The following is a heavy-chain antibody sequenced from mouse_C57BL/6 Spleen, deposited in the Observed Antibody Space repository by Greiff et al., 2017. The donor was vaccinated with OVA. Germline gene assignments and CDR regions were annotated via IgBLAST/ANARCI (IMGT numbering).Heavy chain of an antibody. V-gene: IGHV1-80*01. J-gene: IGHJ2*01. D-gene: IGHD2-1*01. CDR1: VYAFSSYW. Sequence: VPVQQSGAELVKPGASVTISCTASVYAFSSYWMNCVKQRPGQGLEWIGPIYPGDGDTNYNGTFTGTATLTADKSSSTAYMQLSSLTAEDSAVYVGARYGNLDYWGQGTTRTGSS. CDR3: ARYGNLDY. CDR2: IYPGDGDT.